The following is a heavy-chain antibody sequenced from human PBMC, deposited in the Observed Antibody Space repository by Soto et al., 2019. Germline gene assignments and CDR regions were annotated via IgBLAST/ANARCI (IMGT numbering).Heavy chain of an antibody. J-gene: IGHJ5*01. CDR2: IDYSGTT. D-gene: IGHD6-13*01. V-gene: IGHV4-39*01. Sequence: SETLSLTCTVSGGSISSSSYRCGCMRQPPGKGLEWIGSIDYSGTTFYNASLNSRVTISADTSKNQFSLKLSSVTAADTALYYCARRTNTAGGWFDSWGQGALVTVSS. CDR1: GGSISSSSYR. CDR3: ARRTNTAGGWFDS.